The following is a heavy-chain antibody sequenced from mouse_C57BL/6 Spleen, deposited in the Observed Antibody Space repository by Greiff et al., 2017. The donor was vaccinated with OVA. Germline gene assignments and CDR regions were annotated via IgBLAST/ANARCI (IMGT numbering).Heavy chain of an antibody. V-gene: IGHV1-62-2*01. CDR1: GYTFAEYT. CDR2: FYPGSGSI. Sequence: VQLQQSGAELVKPGASVTLSCTASGYTFAEYTIHWVKQRPGQGLEWIGWFYPGSGSIKYNEKFKDKATLTADKSSSAVYMELSRLTSEDSAVYCCARHGYGKYDLDYWGQGTTVTVSS. D-gene: IGHD2-10*02. J-gene: IGHJ4*01. CDR3: ARHGYGKYDLDY.